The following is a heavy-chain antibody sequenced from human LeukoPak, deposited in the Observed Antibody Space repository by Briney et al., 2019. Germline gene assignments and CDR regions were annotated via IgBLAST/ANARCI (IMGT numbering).Heavy chain of an antibody. V-gene: IGHV3-30*02. CDR1: GSTFSSYG. Sequence: GGSLRLSCAASGSTFSSYGMHWVRQAPGKGLEWVAFIRYDGSNKYYADSVKGRFTISRDNAKNSLYLQMNSLRAEDTALYYCARAFSSFWPIDYWGQGTLVTVSS. D-gene: IGHD2-15*01. CDR2: IRYDGSNK. CDR3: ARAFSSFWPIDY. J-gene: IGHJ4*02.